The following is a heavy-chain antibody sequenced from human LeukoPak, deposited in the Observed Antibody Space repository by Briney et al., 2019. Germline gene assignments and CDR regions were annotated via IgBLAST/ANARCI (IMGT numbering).Heavy chain of an antibody. D-gene: IGHD6-13*01. J-gene: IGHJ4*02. CDR2: ISAYNGNT. Sequence: GSVNLSCKASGYTFTSYSISWVRQAPGHGLEWMGWISAYNGNTNYAQKLQGRVTMTTDTSTSTAYMELRSLRSDDTAVYYCARDPYSSSRPDYWGQGTLVTVSS. CDR3: ARDPYSSSRPDY. CDR1: GYTFTSYS. V-gene: IGHV1-18*01.